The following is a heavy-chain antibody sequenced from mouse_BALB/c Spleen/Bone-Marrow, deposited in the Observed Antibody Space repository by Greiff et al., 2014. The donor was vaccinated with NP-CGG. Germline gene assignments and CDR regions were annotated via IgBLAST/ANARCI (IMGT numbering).Heavy chain of an antibody. CDR1: GYAFSSYW. J-gene: IGHJ4*01. V-gene: IGHV1-80*01. CDR2: IYPGDGDT. CDR3: ARSLYYGSSYPPYAMDY. D-gene: IGHD1-1*01. Sequence: QVQLQQSGADLVRPGSSVKISCKASGYAFSSYWMNWVKQRPGQGLEWIGQIYPGDGDTNYNGKFKGKATLTADKSSSTAYMQLSSLTSEDSAVYFCARSLYYGSSYPPYAMDYWGQGTSVTVSA.